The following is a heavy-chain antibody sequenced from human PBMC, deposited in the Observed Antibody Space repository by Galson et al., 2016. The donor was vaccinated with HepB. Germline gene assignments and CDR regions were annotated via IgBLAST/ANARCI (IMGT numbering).Heavy chain of an antibody. V-gene: IGHV3-21*01. CDR3: ARQDYGPHLAPIQIDY. CDR1: GFAFATYT. D-gene: IGHD4/OR15-4a*01. J-gene: IGHJ4*02. Sequence: SLRLSCAASGFAFATYTINWVRQAPGKGLEWVSSISRRSSYIYYADSVKGRFTISRDDAKNSVYLQMDSLRAEDTAVYYCARQDYGPHLAPIQIDYWGQGTLLTVSS. CDR2: ISRRSSYI.